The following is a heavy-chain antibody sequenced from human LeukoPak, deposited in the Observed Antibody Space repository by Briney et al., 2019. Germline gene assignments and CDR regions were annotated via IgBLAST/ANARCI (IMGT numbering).Heavy chain of an antibody. J-gene: IGHJ5*02. CDR1: GFTFSSYV. D-gene: IGHD2-15*01. CDR3: AKDPGYCSGGSCYDANWFDP. CDR2: ISYDGSNK. V-gene: IGHV3-30*18. Sequence: GGSLRLSCAASGFTFSSYVMHWVRQAPGKGLEWVAVISYDGSNKYYADSVKGRFTISRDNSKNTLYLQMNSLRAEDTAVYYCAKDPGYCSGGSCYDANWFDPWGQGTLVTVSS.